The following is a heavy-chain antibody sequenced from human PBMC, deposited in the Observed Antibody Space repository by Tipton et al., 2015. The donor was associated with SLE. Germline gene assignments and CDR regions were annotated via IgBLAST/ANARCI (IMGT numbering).Heavy chain of an antibody. D-gene: IGHD2-21*01. CDR2: IIPMFGAS. J-gene: IGHJ4*02. CDR1: GGTFSSNA. Sequence: QSGPEVKKPGSSVKVSCKTSGGTFSSNAISWVRQAPGQGLERMGGIIPMFGASTYAQKFQGRITITADESMTLGYMDLSSLRFEDTAVYFCATAVASRVSHIYYYDYWGQGTLVAVSS. CDR3: ATAVASRVSHIYYYDY. V-gene: IGHV1-69*01.